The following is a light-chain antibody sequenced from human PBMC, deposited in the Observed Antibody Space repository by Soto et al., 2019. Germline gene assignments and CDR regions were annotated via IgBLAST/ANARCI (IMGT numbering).Light chain of an antibody. J-gene: IGKJ1*01. CDR3: QQYNNWPPGT. CDR2: GAS. CDR1: QSVDSN. V-gene: IGKV3D-15*01. Sequence: IVMTQSPATLSVSPGERATLSCSASQSVDSNLAWYQHKPGQPPRLLIYGASSRVTGIPARFSGIGSGTEFTLTISSLQSEDFAVYYCQQYNNWPPGTFGQGTKVEI.